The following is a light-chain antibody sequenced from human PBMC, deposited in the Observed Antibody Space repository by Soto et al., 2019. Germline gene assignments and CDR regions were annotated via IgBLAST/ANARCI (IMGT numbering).Light chain of an antibody. J-gene: IGKJ2*01. CDR1: QSISRS. V-gene: IGKV3-15*01. CDR2: DVS. CDR3: HQYNSWPPGT. Sequence: EIVLTQSPAILSVSPGERATLSCRASQSISRSLAWYQQKPGQAPRLLISDVSTRATGIPARFSGSGSGTEFTLTISSLQSEDFALYYCHQYNSWPPGTFGQGTKVEIK.